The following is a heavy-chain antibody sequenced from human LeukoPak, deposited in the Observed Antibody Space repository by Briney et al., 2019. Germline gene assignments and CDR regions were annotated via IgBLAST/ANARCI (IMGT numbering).Heavy chain of an antibody. D-gene: IGHD6-19*01. V-gene: IGHV1-18*01. J-gene: IGHJ4*02. CDR3: AKNSSGGYSDD. CDR1: GYTFTSSG. Sequence: GASVKVSCKASGYTFTSSGISWVRQAPGQGLEWMGWISTYTGYSKYAQNLQGRVTMTADTSTSTAYMELSSLRSDDTAMYYCAKNSSGGYSDDWGQGTLVTVSS. CDR2: ISTYTGYS.